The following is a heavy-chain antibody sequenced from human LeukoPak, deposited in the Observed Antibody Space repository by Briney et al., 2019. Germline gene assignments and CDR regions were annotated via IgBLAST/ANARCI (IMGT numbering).Heavy chain of an antibody. D-gene: IGHD3-22*01. Sequence: GGSLRLSCAASEFTVSSNYMSWVRQAPGKGLEWVAVIWYDGSNKYYADSVKGRFTISRDNSKNTLYLQMNSLRAEDTAVYYCAREGYYYDSSGYGPLDYWGQGTLVTVSS. CDR2: IWYDGSNK. CDR1: EFTVSSNY. CDR3: AREGYYYDSSGYGPLDY. V-gene: IGHV3-33*08. J-gene: IGHJ4*02.